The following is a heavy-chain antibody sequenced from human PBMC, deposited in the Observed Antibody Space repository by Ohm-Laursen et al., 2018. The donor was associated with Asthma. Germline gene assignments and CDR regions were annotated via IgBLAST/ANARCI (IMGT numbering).Heavy chain of an antibody. V-gene: IGHV3-11*06. CDR2: ISSSSSYT. CDR3: AKDLLGGRSH. CDR1: GFTFSDYY. Sequence: SLRLSCAASGFTFSDYYMSWIRQAPGKGLEWVSYISSSSSYTNYADSVKGRFTISRDNAKNSLYLQMNSLRAEDTAVYYCAKDLLGGRSHWGQGTLVTVSS. J-gene: IGHJ4*02. D-gene: IGHD1-26*01.